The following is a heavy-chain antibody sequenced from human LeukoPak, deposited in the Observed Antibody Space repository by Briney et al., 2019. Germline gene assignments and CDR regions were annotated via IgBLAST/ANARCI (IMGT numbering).Heavy chain of an antibody. CDR2: INPNSGGT. V-gene: IGHV1-2*06. Sequence: ASVKVSCKASGYTFTGYYMHWVRQAPGQGLEWMGRINPNSGGTNYAQKFQGRVTMTRDTSISTASMELSRLRADDTAVYYCAIIVTPGRFDYWGQGTLVTVSS. D-gene: IGHD2-15*01. J-gene: IGHJ4*02. CDR1: GYTFTGYY. CDR3: AIIVTPGRFDY.